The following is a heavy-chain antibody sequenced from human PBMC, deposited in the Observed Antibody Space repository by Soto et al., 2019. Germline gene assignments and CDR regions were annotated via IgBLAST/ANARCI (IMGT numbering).Heavy chain of an antibody. J-gene: IGHJ5*02. V-gene: IGHV2-5*02. Sequence: QITLKESGPTLLKPTQTLTLTCTFSGFSLSTSGVGVGWIRQPPGKALEWLALIYWDDNKSYSPSLKSRLTXSXDXXKNQVVLRMTNMDPVDTATYYCAHSGYYYEPRFDPWGQGTLVTVSS. D-gene: IGHD3-22*01. CDR1: GFSLSTSGVG. CDR2: IYWDDNK. CDR3: AHSGYYYEPRFDP.